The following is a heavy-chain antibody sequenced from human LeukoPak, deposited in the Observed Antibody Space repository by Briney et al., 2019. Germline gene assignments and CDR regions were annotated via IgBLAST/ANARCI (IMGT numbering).Heavy chain of an antibody. CDR3: ARDGYSGNDGL. D-gene: IGHD5-12*01. Sequence: SETLSLTCSVSGGSIDSKTFSWGWVRQSPARGLEWIGSFFYGGDTYYNPSLKSRVTISVDTSKNQFSLKLSSVTAADTAVYYCARDGYSGNDGLWGQGTLVTVSS. V-gene: IGHV4-39*07. CDR1: GGSIDSKTFS. J-gene: IGHJ4*02. CDR2: FFYGGDT.